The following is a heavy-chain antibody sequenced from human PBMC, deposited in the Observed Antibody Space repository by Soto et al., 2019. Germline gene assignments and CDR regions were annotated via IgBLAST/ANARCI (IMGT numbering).Heavy chain of an antibody. Sequence: QVQLQESGPGLVKPSQTLSLTCTVSGGSISSGGYYWSWIRQHPGKGLEWIGYIYYSGSTYYNPSLKSRVTISVDTSKNQFSLKLSSVTAADTAVYYCARDPLWFGEYYYGMDAWGQGTTVTVSS. CDR1: GGSISSGGYY. CDR2: IYYSGST. D-gene: IGHD3-10*01. CDR3: ARDPLWFGEYYYGMDA. J-gene: IGHJ6*02. V-gene: IGHV4-31*03.